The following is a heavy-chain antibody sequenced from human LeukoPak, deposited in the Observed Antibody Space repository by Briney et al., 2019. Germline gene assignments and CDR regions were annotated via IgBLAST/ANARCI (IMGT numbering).Heavy chain of an antibody. V-gene: IGHV4-34*01. CDR1: GGSFSGYY. D-gene: IGHD3-16*01. J-gene: IGHJ4*02. CDR2: INHSGST. CDR3: AREGVYDDYAYFDY. Sequence: SETLSLTCAVYGGSFSGYYWSWIRQPPGKGLEWIGEINHSGSTNYNPSLKSRVTISVDTSKNQFSLKLSSVTAADTAVYYCAREGVYDDYAYFDYWGQGTLVTVSS.